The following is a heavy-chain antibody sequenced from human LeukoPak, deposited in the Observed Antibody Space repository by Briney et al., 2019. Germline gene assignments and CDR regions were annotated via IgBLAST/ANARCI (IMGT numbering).Heavy chain of an antibody. CDR3: ARGTGSMNY. J-gene: IGHJ4*02. CDR1: GFIFRNYA. Sequence: GGSLRLSCVASGFIFRNYAMSWVRQAPGEGLEWVSGISDNGGGTYYADSVKGRFTISRDNSKNMLYLQMNSLRAEDTAVYYCARGTGSMNYWGQGTLVTVSS. CDR2: ISDNGGGT. D-gene: IGHD3/OR15-3a*01. V-gene: IGHV3-23*01.